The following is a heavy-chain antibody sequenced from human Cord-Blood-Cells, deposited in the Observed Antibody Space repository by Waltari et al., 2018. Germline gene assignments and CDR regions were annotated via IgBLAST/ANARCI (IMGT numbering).Heavy chain of an antibody. V-gene: IGHV4-34*01. J-gene: IGHJ4*02. Sequence: QVQLQQWGAGLLKPSETLSLTCAVDGGSFSGYYWSWIRQPPGKGLEWIGEINHSGSTNSNPSLKSRVTISVDPAKNQFSLKLSSVTAADTAVYYCAREGLGYCSSTSCYALDYWGQGTLVTVSS. CDR3: AREGLGYCSSTSCYALDY. D-gene: IGHD2-2*01. CDR2: INHSGST. CDR1: GGSFSGYY.